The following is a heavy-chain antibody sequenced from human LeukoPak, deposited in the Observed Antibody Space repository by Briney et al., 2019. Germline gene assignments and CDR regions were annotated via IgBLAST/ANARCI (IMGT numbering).Heavy chain of an antibody. D-gene: IGHD3-22*01. Sequence: GGSLRLSCTASGFTFGDYAMSWFRQAPGKGLEWVGFIRSKAYGGTTEYAASVKGRFTISRDDSKSIAYLQMNSLKTEDTAVYYCTRGRRAMIVVVSPFDIWGQGTMVTVSS. CDR1: GFTFGDYA. CDR3: TRGRRAMIVVVSPFDI. J-gene: IGHJ3*02. V-gene: IGHV3-49*03. CDR2: IRSKAYGGTT.